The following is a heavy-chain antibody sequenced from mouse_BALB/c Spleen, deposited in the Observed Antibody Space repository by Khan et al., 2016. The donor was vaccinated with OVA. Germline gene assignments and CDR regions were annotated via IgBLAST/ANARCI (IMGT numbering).Heavy chain of an antibody. J-gene: IGHJ3*01. CDR1: GYIFIDYV. CDR3: ARSYDGAWFAY. Sequence: QVQLQQSGPELMKPGASVKMSCKASGYIFIDYVISWVKQRTGQGLEWIGEIYPGSGRTYYNERFKGKATLTADKSSNTAYMQLSSLTSEDSAVYFGARSYDGAWFAYWGQGTPVTVSA. V-gene: IGHV1-77*01. CDR2: IYPGSGRT. D-gene: IGHD1-1*01.